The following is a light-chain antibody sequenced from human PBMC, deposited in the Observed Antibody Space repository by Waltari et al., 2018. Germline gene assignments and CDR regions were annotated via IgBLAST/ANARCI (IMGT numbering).Light chain of an antibody. CDR1: QAISNH. Sequence: DIQMTQSPSSLSASVGDRVTITCQASQAISNHLNWYQHKPGKAPELLIFDATNLETGVPSRFSGSGSGTDFTLTIPSLQPEDFATYYGQQYDNLASFGGGTKVEIK. CDR3: QQYDNLAS. J-gene: IGKJ4*01. CDR2: DAT. V-gene: IGKV1-33*01.